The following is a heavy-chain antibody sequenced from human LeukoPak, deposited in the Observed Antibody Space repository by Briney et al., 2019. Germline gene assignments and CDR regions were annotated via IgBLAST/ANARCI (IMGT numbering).Heavy chain of an antibody. CDR3: ARDPGVVPAV. D-gene: IGHD2-2*01. CDR2: ISSSSSYI. J-gene: IGHJ4*02. Sequence: GGSLRPSCAASGFTFSSYSMTWVRQAPGKGLEWVSSISSSSSYIYYADSVKGRFTISRDNAKNSLYLQMNSLRAEDTAVHYCARDPGVVPAVWGQGTLVTVSS. V-gene: IGHV3-21*01. CDR1: GFTFSSYS.